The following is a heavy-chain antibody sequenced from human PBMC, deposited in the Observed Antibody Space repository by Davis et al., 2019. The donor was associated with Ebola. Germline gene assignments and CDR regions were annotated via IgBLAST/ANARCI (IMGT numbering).Heavy chain of an antibody. J-gene: IGHJ6*02. D-gene: IGHD3-3*01. Sequence: SGPTLVKPTQTLTLTCTFSGFSLSTSGMCVSWIRPPPGKALEWLALIDWDDDKSYSTSLKTRLTISKDTSKNQVVLTMTNMDPVDKATYYCARMSTYYDFWSGYYTTYYGMDVWGQGTTVTVSS. CDR3: ARMSTYYDFWSGYYTTYYGMDV. CDR1: GFSLSTSGMC. V-gene: IGHV2-70*01. CDR2: IDWDDDK.